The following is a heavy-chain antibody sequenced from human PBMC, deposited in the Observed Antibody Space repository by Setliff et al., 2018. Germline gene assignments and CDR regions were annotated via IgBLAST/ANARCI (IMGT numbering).Heavy chain of an antibody. CDR2: IWDDGGNK. V-gene: IGHV3-33*08. CDR3: ARTCSGSGCYAGLES. CDR1: GFTFSTYR. J-gene: IGHJ4*02. Sequence: PGGSLRLSCAASGFTFSTYRMHWVRQAPGKGLERVAVIWDDGGNKYHADSVKGRFTISRDNSKNTLYLQMNSLRPDDTAVYYCARTCSGSGCYAGLESWGQGTPVTVSS. D-gene: IGHD2-15*01.